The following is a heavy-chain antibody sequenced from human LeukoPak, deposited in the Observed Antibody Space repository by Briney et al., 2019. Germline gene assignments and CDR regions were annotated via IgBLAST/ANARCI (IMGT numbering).Heavy chain of an antibody. Sequence: SVKVSCKASGGTFSSNAISWVRQAPGQGLEWMGGIIPIFGTANYAQKVPGRVTITADKSTSTAYMELSSLRSEDTAVYYCARDSYYDFLSGYSANYYYNYYMDVWGKGTTVTVSS. CDR3: ARDSYYDFLSGYSANYYYNYYMDV. V-gene: IGHV1-69*06. CDR1: GGTFSSNA. J-gene: IGHJ6*03. CDR2: IIPIFGTA. D-gene: IGHD3-3*01.